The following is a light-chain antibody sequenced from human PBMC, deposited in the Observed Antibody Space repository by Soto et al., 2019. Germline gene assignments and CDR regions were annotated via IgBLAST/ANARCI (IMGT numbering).Light chain of an antibody. Sequence: DIQMTQSPSTLSASVGDRVTITCRASQSISSWLAWYQQKPGKAPKLLIYKASSLESGVPSRFSGSGSGTEFTLTISSRQPDDFATYYCQQYNSYSPLFTFGPGTKVDIK. CDR3: QQYNSYSPLFT. J-gene: IGKJ3*01. CDR2: KAS. CDR1: QSISSW. V-gene: IGKV1-5*03.